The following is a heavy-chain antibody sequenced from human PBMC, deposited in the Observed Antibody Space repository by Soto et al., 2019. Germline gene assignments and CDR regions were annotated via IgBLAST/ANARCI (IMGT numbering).Heavy chain of an antibody. Sequence: SETLSLTCAVYGGSFSGYYWSWIRQPPGKGLEWIGEINHSGSTNYNPSLKSRVTISVDTSKNQFSLKLSSVTAADTAVYYCASRFRVDIVATFDYWGQGTLVTVSS. V-gene: IGHV4-34*01. J-gene: IGHJ4*02. CDR2: INHSGST. CDR3: ASRFRVDIVATFDY. CDR1: GGSFSGYY. D-gene: IGHD5-12*01.